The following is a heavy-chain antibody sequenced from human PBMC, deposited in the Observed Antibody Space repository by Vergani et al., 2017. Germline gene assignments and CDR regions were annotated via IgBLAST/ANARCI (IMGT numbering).Heavy chain of an antibody. CDR2: IKSLRGGGTT. J-gene: IGHJ4*02. CDR3: VAGYYYDFWGSYLPFHY. V-gene: IGHV3-15*01. CDR1: GFIFTNAW. Sequence: EVQLVESGGDLVKPGGSLRLSCAASGFIFTNAWMTWVRQTPEKGLEWVGLIKSLRGGGTTEFAAPGKGRFTISRDDSKRTVHLQMSILRTEDTAVYYCVAGYYYDFWGSYLPFHYLGQGTLVTVSS. D-gene: IGHD3-16*02.